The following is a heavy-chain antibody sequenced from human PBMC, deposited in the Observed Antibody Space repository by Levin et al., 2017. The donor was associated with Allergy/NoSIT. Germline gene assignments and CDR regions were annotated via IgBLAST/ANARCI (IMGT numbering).Heavy chain of an antibody. CDR3: ARRPNGSGNYY. V-gene: IGHV4-39*01. J-gene: IGHJ4*02. Sequence: PSETLSLTCTVSGGSISTSSYYWGWIRQPPGKGLEWIGSIYYSGSTYFNPSLKRRVTISVDTSKNQFSLKLSSVTAADTAVYYCARRPNGSGNYYWGQGTLVTVSS. D-gene: IGHD3-10*01. CDR2: IYYSGST. CDR1: GGSISTSSYY.